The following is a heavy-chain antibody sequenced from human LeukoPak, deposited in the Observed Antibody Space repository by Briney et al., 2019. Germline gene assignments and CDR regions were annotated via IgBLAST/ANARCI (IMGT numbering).Heavy chain of an antibody. V-gene: IGHV3-9*01. J-gene: IGHJ4*02. CDR1: GFTVSSNY. Sequence: PGGSLRLSCAASGFTVSSNYMSWVRQAPGKGLEWVSGISWNSGTIGYADSVKGRFTISRDNAKNSLSLQMNSLRAEDTALYYCVKVSYSSGWHSGYYFDYWGQGTQVTVSS. CDR2: ISWNSGTI. CDR3: VKVSYSSGWHSGYYFDY. D-gene: IGHD6-19*01.